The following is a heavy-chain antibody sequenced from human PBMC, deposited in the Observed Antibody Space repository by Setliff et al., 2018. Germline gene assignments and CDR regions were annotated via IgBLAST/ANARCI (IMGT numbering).Heavy chain of an antibody. Sequence: SVKVSCKASGGAFSTYSLSWVRQAPGQGFEWVGRIIPILGITNYAQKFQGRLAITADQSTTTAYMELSSLRSEDTAVYYCATIYGYNSLDWYSDLWGRGTQVTVSS. V-gene: IGHV1-69*02. CDR2: IIPILGIT. D-gene: IGHD5-18*01. J-gene: IGHJ2*01. CDR1: GGAFSTYS. CDR3: ATIYGYNSLDWYSDL.